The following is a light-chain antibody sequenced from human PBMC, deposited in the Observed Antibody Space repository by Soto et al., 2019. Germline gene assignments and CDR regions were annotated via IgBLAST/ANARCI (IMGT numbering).Light chain of an antibody. V-gene: IGKV3-11*01. Sequence: EIVLTQSPATLSLSPGDRATLSCRASQSISRYLAWYQQKPGQAPRLLIYDASNRATGIPARFSGNGSGTDFALTISSLEPEDFAIYYCQQRSDWPLTFGGGTKVEIK. J-gene: IGKJ4*01. CDR2: DAS. CDR1: QSISRY. CDR3: QQRSDWPLT.